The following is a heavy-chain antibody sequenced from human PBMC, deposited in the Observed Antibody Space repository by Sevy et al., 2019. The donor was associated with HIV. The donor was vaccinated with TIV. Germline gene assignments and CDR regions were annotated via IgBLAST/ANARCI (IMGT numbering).Heavy chain of an antibody. J-gene: IGHJ6*02. Sequence: GGSLRLSCVASGFTFSTYAMNWVRQAPGKGLEWVSSISGSGRSTYYADSVEGRFTISRHNSKNTLYLQMNSLRADDTAVYYCAKGYCSGGSCPRDYDYYGMDVWGQGTTVTVSS. V-gene: IGHV3-23*01. D-gene: IGHD2-15*01. CDR1: GFTFSTYA. CDR2: ISGSGRST. CDR3: AKGYCSGGSCPRDYDYYGMDV.